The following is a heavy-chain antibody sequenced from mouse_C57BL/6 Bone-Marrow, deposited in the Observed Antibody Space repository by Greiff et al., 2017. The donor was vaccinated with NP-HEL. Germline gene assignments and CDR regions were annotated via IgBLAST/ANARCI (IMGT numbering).Heavy chain of an antibody. CDR1: GYAFSSYW. D-gene: IGHD1-3*01. V-gene: IGHV1-80*01. CDR2: IYPGDGDT. CDR3: ARGENSGRRFGCALGY. Sequence: VQLQQSGAELVKPGASVKISCKASGYAFSSYWMNWVKQRPGKGLEWIGQIYPGDGDTNYNGKFKGKATLTADKSSCTAYMQLISLTSEDSAVYFCARGENSGRRFGCALGYWGEEASETVSS. J-gene: IGHJ4*01.